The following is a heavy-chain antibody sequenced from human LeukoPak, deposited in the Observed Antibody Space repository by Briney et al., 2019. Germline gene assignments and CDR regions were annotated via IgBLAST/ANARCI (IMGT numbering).Heavy chain of an antibody. CDR2: IIPIFGTA. V-gene: IGHV1-69*06. CDR3: ARDPGYSSSPPGY. CDR1: GGTFSNYA. Sequence: SVKDSCMASGGTFSNYAISWVRQAPGQGLEWMGGIIPIFGTANYAQKFQGRVTITPDKSTSTAYMELSSLRAEDTAVYYCARDPGYSSSPPGYWGQGTLVTVSS. D-gene: IGHD6-13*01. J-gene: IGHJ4*02.